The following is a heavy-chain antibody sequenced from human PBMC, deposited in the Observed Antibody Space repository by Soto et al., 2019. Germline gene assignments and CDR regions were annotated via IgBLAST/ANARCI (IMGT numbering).Heavy chain of an antibody. CDR3: VSWVSVHFDY. D-gene: IGHD2-8*01. J-gene: IGHJ4*02. CDR2: IWYDGTNK. CDR1: GFTFSKYG. V-gene: IGHV3-33*01. Sequence: GGSLRLSCEGSGFTFSKYGMHWVRQAPGMGLDWVAVIWYDGTNKYYSESVKGRFTISRDSSRNTVNLLMNRLRVEDTARYFCVSWVSVHFDYWGPGTLVTVSS.